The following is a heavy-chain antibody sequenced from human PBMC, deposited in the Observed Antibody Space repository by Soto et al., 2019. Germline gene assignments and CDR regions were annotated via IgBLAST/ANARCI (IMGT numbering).Heavy chain of an antibody. CDR2: MSSNGGST. Sequence: GGSLRLSCSVFGFTLSSYAMHWVRQAPGKGLQYVSSMSSNGGSTYYADSVKGRFTISRDNSKNTLYLQMNSLRVEDTAVYYCVKDRYVDYWGQGTLVTVS. J-gene: IGHJ4*02. CDR3: VKDRYVDY. V-gene: IGHV3-64D*06. CDR1: GFTLSSYA.